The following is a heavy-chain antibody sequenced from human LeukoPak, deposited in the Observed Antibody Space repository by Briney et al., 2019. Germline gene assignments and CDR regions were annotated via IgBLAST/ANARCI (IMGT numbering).Heavy chain of an antibody. CDR3: AKGRRIAAAGTGYYGMDV. V-gene: IGHV3-30*02. CDR2: IRYDGSNK. CDR1: GFTFSSYG. D-gene: IGHD6-13*01. Sequence: GGSLRLSCAASGFTFSSYGMLWVRQAPGKGLEWVAFIRYDGSNKYYADSVKGRFTISKDNSMNTLYLQMNSLRAEDTAVYYCAKGRRIAAAGTGYYGMDVWGQGTTVTVSS. J-gene: IGHJ6*02.